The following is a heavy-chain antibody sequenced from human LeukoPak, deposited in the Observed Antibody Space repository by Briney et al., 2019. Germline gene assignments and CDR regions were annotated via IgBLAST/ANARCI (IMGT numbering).Heavy chain of an antibody. J-gene: IGHJ4*02. D-gene: IGHD5-24*01. CDR1: GFTFSSYS. V-gene: IGHV3-7*01. CDR2: IKQDGSDK. CDR3: ARETAMAY. Sequence: GGSLRLSCAASGFTFSSYSMNWVRQAPGKGLEWVANIKQDGSDKYYVDSVKGRFTISRDNANNSLYLQMNSLRAEDTAVYYCARETAMAYWGQGALVTVSS.